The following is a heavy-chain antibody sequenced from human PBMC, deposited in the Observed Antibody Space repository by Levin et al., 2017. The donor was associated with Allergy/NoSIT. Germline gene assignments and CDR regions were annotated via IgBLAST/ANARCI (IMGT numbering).Heavy chain of an antibody. J-gene: IGHJ4*02. CDR2: IFYTGST. Sequence: PSETLSLTCTVSGGSISSGGNYWIWIRQHPGKVLEWIGYIFYTGSTYYNPSLESRVTMSLDTPKNQFSLKLSSVTAADTAVYYCARMTTVEIDYWGQGTLVTVSS. D-gene: IGHD4-23*01. V-gene: IGHV4-31*03. CDR1: GGSISSGGNY. CDR3: ARMTTVEIDY.